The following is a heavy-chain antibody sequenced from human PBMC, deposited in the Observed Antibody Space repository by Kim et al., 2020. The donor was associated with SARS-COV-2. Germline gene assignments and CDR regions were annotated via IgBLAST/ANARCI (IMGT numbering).Heavy chain of an antibody. D-gene: IGHD6-13*01. CDR3: ARVMGSIWYRGGTPTDY. V-gene: IGHV3-11*05. CDR1: GFTFSDYY. Sequence: GGSLRLSCAASGFTFSDYYMSWIRQAPGKGLEWVSYLSGSTTYTDYADSVTGRFTISRDNARNALYLQMNSLRAEDTAVYYCARVMGSIWYRGGTPTDY. CDR2: LSGSTTYT. J-gene: IGHJ4*01.